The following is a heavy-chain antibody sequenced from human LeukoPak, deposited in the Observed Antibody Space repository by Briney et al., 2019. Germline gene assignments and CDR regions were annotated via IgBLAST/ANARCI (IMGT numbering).Heavy chain of an antibody. D-gene: IGHD3-10*01. V-gene: IGHV3-30*18. CDR2: ISYDGSNK. CDR3: AKVVYYGSGSLGGFDY. CDR1: GFAFSSYG. Sequence: PGGSLRLSCAASGFAFSSYGMHWVRQAPGKGPEWVAVISYDGSNKYYADSVKGRFTISRDNSKNTLYLQMNSLRAEDTAVYYCAKVVYYGSGSLGGFDYWGQGTLVTVSS. J-gene: IGHJ4*02.